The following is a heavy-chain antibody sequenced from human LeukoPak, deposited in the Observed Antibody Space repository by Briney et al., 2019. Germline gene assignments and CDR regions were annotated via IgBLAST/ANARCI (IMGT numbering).Heavy chain of an antibody. D-gene: IGHD6-19*01. CDR1: GFSVNTNY. CDR3: ARDSSSGWYHDY. V-gene: IGHV3-23*01. Sequence: GGSLRLSCAASGFSVNTNYMTWVRQAPGKGLEWVSAISNSGGSTYYADSVKGRFTISRDNSKNTLYLQMNSLRVEDTAVYYCARDSSSGWYHDYWGQGTLVTVSS. CDR2: ISNSGGST. J-gene: IGHJ4*02.